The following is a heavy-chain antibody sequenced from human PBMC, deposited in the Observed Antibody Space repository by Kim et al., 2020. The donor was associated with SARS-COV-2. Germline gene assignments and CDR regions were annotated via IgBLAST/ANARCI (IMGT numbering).Heavy chain of an antibody. J-gene: IGHJ4*02. D-gene: IGHD3-3*01. CDR2: IHPSGGTT. V-gene: IGHV1-46*01. CDR3: ARGSIFGVIPDKE. CDR1: GYTFTSNY. Sequence: ASVKVSCKASGYTFTSNYVHWVRQAPGQGLEWMGIIHPSGGTTNYAQKFQGRLTMTRDTSTSTVYMELSSLRSEDTAVYYCARGSIFGVIPDKEWGQGTLVTVSS.